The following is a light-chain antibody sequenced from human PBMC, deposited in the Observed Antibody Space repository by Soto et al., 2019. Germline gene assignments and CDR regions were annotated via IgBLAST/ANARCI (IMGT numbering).Light chain of an antibody. V-gene: IGLV2-14*03. CDR1: SSDVGGYNS. Sequence: QSALTQPASVSGSPGQSITISCTGTSSDVGGYNSVSWYQQHPGKAPKLMIYDVNNRPSGVSNRFSGSKSGNTASLTISGLQAEDEAEYYCSSYTSSTTLLFRGGTKVTVL. CDR3: SSYTSSTTLL. CDR2: DVN. J-gene: IGLJ2*01.